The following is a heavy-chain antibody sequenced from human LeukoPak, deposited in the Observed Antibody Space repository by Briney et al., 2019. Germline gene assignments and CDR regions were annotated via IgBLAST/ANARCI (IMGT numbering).Heavy chain of an antibody. Sequence: SVKVSCKASGYTFTGNYMHWVRQAPGQGLEWMGGIIPIFGTANYAQKFQGRVTITADESTSTAYMELSSLRSEDTAVYYCARGHGEDCGGDCPPLQAYGMDVWGQGTTVTVSS. D-gene: IGHD2-21*02. CDR3: ARGHGEDCGGDCPPLQAYGMDV. CDR1: GYTFTGNY. CDR2: IIPIFGTA. J-gene: IGHJ6*02. V-gene: IGHV1-69*13.